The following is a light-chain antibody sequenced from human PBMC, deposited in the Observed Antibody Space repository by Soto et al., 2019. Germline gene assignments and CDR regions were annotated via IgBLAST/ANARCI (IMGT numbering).Light chain of an antibody. Sequence: EIVLTQSPGTLSLSPGEGATLSCRASQSVRTYLAWYQVKPGQAPRLLIYDASNRATGIPARFSGSGSGKDFTLTISRLEPEDFAGYYCQQRSNWLTFGGGTKVDI. J-gene: IGKJ4*01. CDR2: DAS. CDR3: QQRSNWLT. V-gene: IGKV3-11*01. CDR1: QSVRTY.